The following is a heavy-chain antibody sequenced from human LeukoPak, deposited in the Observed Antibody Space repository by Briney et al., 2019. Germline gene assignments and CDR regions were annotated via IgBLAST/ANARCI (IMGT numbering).Heavy chain of an antibody. CDR1: SASISNYY. J-gene: IGHJ6*03. CDR2: IYYSGST. D-gene: IGHD5-18*01. CDR3: ARGYSYGPYYYYYYMDV. Sequence: PSETLSLTCTVSSASISNYYWSWIRQPPGKGLEWIGHIYYSGSTNYNPSLKSRVTISVDTSKNQFSLKLSSVTAADTAVYYCARGYSYGPYYYYYYMDVWGKGTTVTVSS. V-gene: IGHV4-59*01.